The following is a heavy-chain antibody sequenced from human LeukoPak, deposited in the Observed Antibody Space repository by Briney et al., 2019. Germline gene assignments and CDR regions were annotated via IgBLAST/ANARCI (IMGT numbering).Heavy chain of an antibody. J-gene: IGHJ4*02. D-gene: IGHD5-24*01. V-gene: IGHV4-39*01. CDR2: MYYSGST. Sequence: SETLSLTCTVSGGSISSSSFYWGWIRQPPGKGLEWIGNMYYSGSTYYNPSLKSRVTISVHTSKNQFSLKLTSVTAADSAVYYCGCIATVEIYFDYWGQGTLVTVSS. CDR1: GGSISSSSFY. CDR3: GCIATVEIYFDY.